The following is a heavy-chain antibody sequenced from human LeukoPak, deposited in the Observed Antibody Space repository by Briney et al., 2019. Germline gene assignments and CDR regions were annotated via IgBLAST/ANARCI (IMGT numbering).Heavy chain of an antibody. Sequence: GRSLRLSYAASGFTFSSYGMHWVRQAPGKGLEWVAVISYDGSNKYYADSVKGRFTISRDNSKNTLYLQMNSLRAEDTAVYYCAKVGSLGVIPFDIWGQGTMVTVSS. CDR3: AKVGSLGVIPFDI. J-gene: IGHJ3*02. D-gene: IGHD2-21*01. CDR2: ISYDGSNK. V-gene: IGHV3-30*18. CDR1: GFTFSSYG.